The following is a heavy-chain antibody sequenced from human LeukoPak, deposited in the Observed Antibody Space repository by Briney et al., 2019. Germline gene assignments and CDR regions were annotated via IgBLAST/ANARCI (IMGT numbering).Heavy chain of an antibody. Sequence: ASVKVSCKASGYTFTSYGISWVRQAPGQGLEWMGWISACNGNTNYAQKLQGRVTMTTDTSTSTAYMELRSLRSDDTAVYYCARTTRLAAAGTHAFDIWGQGTMVTVSS. J-gene: IGHJ3*02. CDR1: GYTFTSYG. V-gene: IGHV1-18*01. CDR3: ARTTRLAAAGTHAFDI. CDR2: ISACNGNT. D-gene: IGHD6-13*01.